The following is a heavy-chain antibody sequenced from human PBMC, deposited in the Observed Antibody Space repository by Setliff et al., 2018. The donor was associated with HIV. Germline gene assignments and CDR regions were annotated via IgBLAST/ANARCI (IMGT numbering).Heavy chain of an antibody. D-gene: IGHD2-2*01. Sequence: PSETLSLTCTVSTGSISNYYWTWIRQPPGQGLEWIGDIYDGGRTNYNPSLKSRVTMSVDTSKNQFSLKLTSVTAADTAVYYCARDRSVPGTYRYFDNWGQGTLVTVSS. CDR2: IYDGGRT. V-gene: IGHV4-59*01. CDR1: TGSISNYY. CDR3: ARDRSVPGTYRYFDN. J-gene: IGHJ4*02.